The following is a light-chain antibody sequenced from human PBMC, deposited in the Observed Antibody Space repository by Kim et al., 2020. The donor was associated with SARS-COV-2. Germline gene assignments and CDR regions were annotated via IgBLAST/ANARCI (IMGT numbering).Light chain of an antibody. V-gene: IGKV3-20*01. CDR1: QSVSSSS. CDR2: GAS. CDR3: QQYGSSPYA. Sequence: ETVLTQSPGTLSLSPGERATLSCRASQSVSSSSLAWYQQKPGQAPRLIIYGASSRATGIPDRFSGSGSGTDFTLTISRMEPEDFAVYYCQQYGSSPYAFGQGTKLEI. J-gene: IGKJ2*01.